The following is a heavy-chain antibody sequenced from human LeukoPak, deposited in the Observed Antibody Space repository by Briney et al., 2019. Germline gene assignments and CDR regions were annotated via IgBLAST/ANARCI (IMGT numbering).Heavy chain of an antibody. J-gene: IGHJ5*02. CDR1: GFTFSSYA. V-gene: IGHV3-23*01. CDR3: AKDRRVEEMATSYFLYDWFDP. CDR2: ISGSGGST. Sequence: SGGSLRLSCAASGFTFSSYAMSWVRQAPGKGLEWVSAISGSGGSTYYADSVKGRFTISRDNSKNTLYLQMNSLRAEDTAVYYCAKDRRVEEMATSYFLYDWFDPWGQGTLVTVSS. D-gene: IGHD5-24*01.